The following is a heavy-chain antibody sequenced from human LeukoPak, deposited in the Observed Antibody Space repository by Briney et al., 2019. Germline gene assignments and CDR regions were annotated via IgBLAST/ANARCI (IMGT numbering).Heavy chain of an antibody. Sequence: GGALRLSCAASGFTFSDYYMSWIRQAPGKGLEWVSYIRSSGSTIYYADSVKGRFTISRDNAKNSVYLQMNSLRAEDTAVYYCAGRGSSGSFAANWGQGTLVTVSS. D-gene: IGHD1-26*01. CDR2: IRSSGSTI. J-gene: IGHJ4*02. V-gene: IGHV3-11*01. CDR3: AGRGSSGSFAAN. CDR1: GFTFSDYY.